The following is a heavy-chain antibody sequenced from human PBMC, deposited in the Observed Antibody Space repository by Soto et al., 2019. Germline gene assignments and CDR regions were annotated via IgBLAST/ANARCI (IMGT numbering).Heavy chain of an antibody. D-gene: IGHD3-22*01. CDR3: ARDRDYDSSGIDYGLDV. J-gene: IGHJ6*02. CDR1: GFTFSSYS. Sequence: GGSLRLSCAASGFTFSSYSMNWARQAPGKGLEWISYISSSSRTIYYPDSVKGRFTISRDNAKNSLYLQMNSLRAEDTAVYYCARDRDYDSSGIDYGLDVWGQGTTVTVSS. CDR2: ISSSSRTI. V-gene: IGHV3-48*01.